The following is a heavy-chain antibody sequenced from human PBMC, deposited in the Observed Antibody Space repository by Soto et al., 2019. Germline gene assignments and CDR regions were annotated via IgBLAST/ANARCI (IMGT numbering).Heavy chain of an antibody. Sequence: SETLSLTCAVYGGSFSGYYWTWVRQPPGKGLEWIGEINHSGITNYNPSLKSRLTISVDASKNQFSLKLNSVTAADTAVYYCARRAGYYDFWSGSPDDYWGQKTLVTVSS. CDR1: GGSFSGYY. V-gene: IGHV4-34*01. J-gene: IGHJ4*02. D-gene: IGHD3-3*01. CDR3: ARRAGYYDFWSGSPDDY. CDR2: INHSGIT.